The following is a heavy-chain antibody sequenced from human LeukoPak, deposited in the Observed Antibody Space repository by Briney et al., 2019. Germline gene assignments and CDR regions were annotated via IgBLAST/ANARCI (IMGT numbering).Heavy chain of an antibody. V-gene: IGHV1-46*01. Sequence: RASVKVSCKASGYTFTSYYMHWVRQAPGEGLEWMEIINPSGGNTNYAQNFLGRVTMTRDTSTSTAYMDLRGLKSDDTAVYFCARVAEYGDYGAYWGQGSLVTVSS. D-gene: IGHD4-17*01. CDR3: ARVAEYGDYGAY. CDR2: INPSGGNT. CDR1: GYTFTSYY. J-gene: IGHJ4*02.